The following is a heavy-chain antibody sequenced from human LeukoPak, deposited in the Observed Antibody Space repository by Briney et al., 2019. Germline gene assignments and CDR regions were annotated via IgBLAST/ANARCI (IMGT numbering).Heavy chain of an antibody. V-gene: IGHV4-59*08. CDR3: ARTPLWFGEFALDY. CDR1: GGSISSYY. J-gene: IGHJ4*02. CDR2: IYYSGST. Sequence: SETLSLTCTVSGGSISSYYWSWIRQPPGKGLEWIGYIYYSGSTNYNPSLKSRVTISVDTSKNQFSLKLSSVTAADTAVYYCARTPLWFGEFALDYWGQGTLVTVSS. D-gene: IGHD3-10*01.